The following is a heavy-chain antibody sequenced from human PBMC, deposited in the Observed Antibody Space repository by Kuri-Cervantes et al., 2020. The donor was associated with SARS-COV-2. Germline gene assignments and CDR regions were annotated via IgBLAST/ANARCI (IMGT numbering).Heavy chain of an antibody. Sequence: GGSLRLSCAASGFTFSSYGMHWVRQAPGKGLEWVAVIWYDGSNKYYADSVKGRFTVSRDNAKNTLYLEMSGLRPEDAGVYFCAKGGGSGSYSPLLGPFDYWGQGTLVTVSS. D-gene: IGHD1-26*01. CDR2: IWYDGSNK. V-gene: IGHV3-30*02. CDR1: GFTFSSYG. CDR3: AKGGGSGSYSPLLGPFDY. J-gene: IGHJ4*02.